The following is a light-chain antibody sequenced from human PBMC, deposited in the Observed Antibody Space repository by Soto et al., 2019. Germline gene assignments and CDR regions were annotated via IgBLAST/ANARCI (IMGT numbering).Light chain of an antibody. Sequence: EIVITQSPSTLSVCPGERATLSCRASQSVGTYLAWYQHKPGQGPRLLIYDASSRASGIPARFSGSGSGTDFTLTISSLEPEDFAVYHCQQRSNWPSITFGQGTRLEIK. V-gene: IGKV3-11*01. CDR1: QSVGTY. J-gene: IGKJ5*01. CDR2: DAS. CDR3: QQRSNWPSIT.